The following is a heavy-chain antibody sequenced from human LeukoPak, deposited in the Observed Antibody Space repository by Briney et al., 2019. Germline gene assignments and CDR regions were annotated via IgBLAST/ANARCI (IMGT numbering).Heavy chain of an antibody. D-gene: IGHD5-24*01. V-gene: IGHV1-2*02. CDR2: IIPIFGTA. J-gene: IGHJ4*02. CDR1: GYTFTGYY. CDR3: ARERRDGYIKY. Sequence: GASVKVSCKASGYTFTGYYMHWVRQAPGQGLEWMGGIIPIFGTANYAQKFQGRVTMTTDTSTSTAYMELRSLRSDDTAVYYCARERRDGYIKYWGQGTLVTVSS.